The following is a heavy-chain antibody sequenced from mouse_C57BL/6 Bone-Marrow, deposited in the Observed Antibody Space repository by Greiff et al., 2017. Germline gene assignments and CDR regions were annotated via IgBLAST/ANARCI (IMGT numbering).Heavy chain of an antibody. D-gene: IGHD1-1*01. J-gene: IGHJ3*01. CDR2: IYPRSGNT. Sequence: VHLVESGAELARPGASVKLSCKASGYTFTSYGISWVKQRTGQGLEWIGEIYPRSGNTYYNEKFKGKATLTADKSSSTAYMELRSLTSEDSAVYFCARGGYYYGSSPWFAYWGQGTLVTVSA. V-gene: IGHV1-81*01. CDR1: GYTFTSYG. CDR3: ARGGYYYGSSPWFAY.